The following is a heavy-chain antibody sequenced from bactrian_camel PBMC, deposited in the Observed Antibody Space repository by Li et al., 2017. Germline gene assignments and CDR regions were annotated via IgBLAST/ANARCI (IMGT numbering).Heavy chain of an antibody. J-gene: IGHJ4*01. CDR2: VNSRSIT. Sequence: VQLVESGGALVQPGGSLKLSCAASGFVFSDYPFTWVRHRPGKGLEWVASVNSRSITDYPKSVKGRFTISRDNARNTVDLQMNNLSIEDTAMYYCLVGFDYWGQGTQVTVS. CDR3: LVGFDY. CDR1: GFVFSDYP. V-gene: IGHV3S40*01. D-gene: IGHD6*01.